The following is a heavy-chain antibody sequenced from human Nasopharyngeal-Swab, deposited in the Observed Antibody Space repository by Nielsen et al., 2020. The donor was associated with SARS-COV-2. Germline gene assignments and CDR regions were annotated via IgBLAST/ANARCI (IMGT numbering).Heavy chain of an antibody. D-gene: IGHD6-13*01. V-gene: IGHV3-30*03. CDR1: GFTFSSYS. J-gene: IGHJ6*02. Sequence: GESLKISCAASGFTFSSYSMNWVRQAPGKGLEWVAVISYDGSNKYYADSVKGRFTISRDNSKNTLYLQMNSLRAEDTALYHCARAGTSDYYYYGMDVWGQGTTVTVSS. CDR2: ISYDGSNK. CDR3: ARAGTSDYYYYGMDV.